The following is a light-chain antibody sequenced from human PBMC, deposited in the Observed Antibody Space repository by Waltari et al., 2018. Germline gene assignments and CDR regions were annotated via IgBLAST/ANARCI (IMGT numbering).Light chain of an antibody. CDR1: QSVSDD. CDR2: GSS. V-gene: IGKV3-20*01. J-gene: IGKJ1*01. Sequence: EIVLTQSPGTLSLYPGERATLSCRASQSVSDDLAWYQQKPGQAPRLLISGSSTRATGIPDRFSGSGSGTDFTLTISSLEPEDFAVYFCQHYDASPWTFGQGTKVEVK. CDR3: QHYDASPWT.